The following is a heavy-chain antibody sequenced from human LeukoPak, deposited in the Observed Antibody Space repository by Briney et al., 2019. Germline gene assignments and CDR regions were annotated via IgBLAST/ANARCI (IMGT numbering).Heavy chain of an antibody. CDR2: ISGSTGYI. CDR3: ARDRSSDWHFDF. D-gene: IGHD6-19*01. J-gene: IGHJ4*02. Sequence: PGGSLRLSCAASGFTFSHYNMNWVRQAPGKGLEWVSSISGSTGYIYYAGSAKGRFTNSRDNAKNSLFLQMNSLRAEDTAVYYCARDRSSDWHFDFWGPGTPVTVSS. CDR1: GFTFSHYN. V-gene: IGHV3-21*01.